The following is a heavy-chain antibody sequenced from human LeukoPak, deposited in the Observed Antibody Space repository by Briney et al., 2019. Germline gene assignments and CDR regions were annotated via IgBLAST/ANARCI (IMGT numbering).Heavy chain of an antibody. CDR3: ARVEGTVPTDY. CDR1: GFTFRNYA. D-gene: IGHD4-17*01. Sequence: GGSLRLSCAASGFTFRNYAMSWVRQAPGKGLEWVSAINALGDSTNYADSVKGRFSISRDNAKNSLYLQMNSLRAEDTAVYYCARVEGTVPTDYWGQGTLVIVSS. V-gene: IGHV3-23*01. J-gene: IGHJ4*02. CDR2: INALGDST.